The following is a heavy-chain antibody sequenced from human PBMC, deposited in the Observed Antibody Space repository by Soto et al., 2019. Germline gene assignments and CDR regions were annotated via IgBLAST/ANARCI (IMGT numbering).Heavy chain of an antibody. Sequence: GGSLRLSCAASGFTFSSYAMSWVRQAPGKGLEWVSAISGSGGSTYYADSVKGRFTISRDNSKNTLYLQMNSLRAEDTAVYYGAKSRRNYDSSGYYLDYWGQGTLVTVSS. CDR3: AKSRRNYDSSGYYLDY. J-gene: IGHJ4*02. D-gene: IGHD3-22*01. V-gene: IGHV3-23*01. CDR2: ISGSGGST. CDR1: GFTFSSYA.